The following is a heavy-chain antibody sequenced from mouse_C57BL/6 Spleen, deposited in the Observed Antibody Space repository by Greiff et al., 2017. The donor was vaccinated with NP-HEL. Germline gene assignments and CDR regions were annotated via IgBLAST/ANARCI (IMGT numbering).Heavy chain of an antibody. D-gene: IGHD1-1*01. J-gene: IGHJ2*01. CDR3: TRFPLYYYGSSYFDY. CDR1: GYTFTDYE. CDR2: IDPETGGT. V-gene: IGHV1-15*01. Sequence: QVQLKESGAELVRPGASVTLSCKASGYTFTDYEMHWVKQTPVHGLEWIGAIDPETGGTAYNQKFKGKAILTADKSSSTAYMELRSLTSEDSAVYYCTRFPLYYYGSSYFDYWGQGTTLTVSS.